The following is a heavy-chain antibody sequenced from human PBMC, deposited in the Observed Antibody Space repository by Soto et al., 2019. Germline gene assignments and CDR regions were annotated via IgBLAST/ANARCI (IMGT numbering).Heavy chain of an antibody. CDR3: ARDPGAIAAAAPRNWFAP. D-gene: IGHD6-13*01. V-gene: IGHV1-2*04. CDR1: GYTFTGYY. J-gene: IGHJ5*02. CDR2: INPNSGGT. Sequence: GASVKVSCKASGYTFTGYYMHWVRQAPGQGLEWMGWINPNSGGTNYAQKFQGWVTMTRDTSISTAYMELSRLRSDDTAVYYCARDPGAIAAAAPRNWFAPWGQGTLVTVSS.